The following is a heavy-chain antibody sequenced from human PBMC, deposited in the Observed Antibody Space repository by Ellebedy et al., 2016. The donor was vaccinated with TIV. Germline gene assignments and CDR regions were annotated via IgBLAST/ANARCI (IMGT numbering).Heavy chain of an antibody. D-gene: IGHD2-8*01. J-gene: IGHJ4*02. Sequence: GGSLRLXXAASGFDFADHAMHWVRQAPGKGLEWVAGISWNSFDINYADSVRGRFTTSRDNAKNSLYLQMDSLRTEDTALYYCAKLGCSNGFCYQLDSWGQGTLVIVSS. CDR1: GFDFADHA. CDR2: ISWNSFDI. CDR3: AKLGCSNGFCYQLDS. V-gene: IGHV3-9*01.